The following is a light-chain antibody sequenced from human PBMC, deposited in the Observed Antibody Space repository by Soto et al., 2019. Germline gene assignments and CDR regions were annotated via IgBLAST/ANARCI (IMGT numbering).Light chain of an antibody. J-gene: IGKJ2*01. CDR3: MQATQYPPYT. CDR1: QSLVHSDGNTY. CDR2: KVS. Sequence: IVMTQTPLSSPVTLGQPASISCRSSQSLVHSDGNTYLSWLQLRPGQPPRLLLYKVSNRFSGVPKRFSGSGAGTDFTLQISRVESEDVWVYYCMQATQYPPYTFGQGTKLEI. V-gene: IGKV2-24*01.